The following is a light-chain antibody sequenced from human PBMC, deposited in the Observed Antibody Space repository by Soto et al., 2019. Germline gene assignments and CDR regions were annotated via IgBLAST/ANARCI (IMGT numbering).Light chain of an antibody. V-gene: IGKV1-39*01. J-gene: IGKJ2*01. CDR3: QQSYSTPRT. Sequence: DIQMIQSPSSLSASVGDRVTITCRASQTISNSLNWYQQKPGKAPELLIYAASTLQIGVPSRFSGSGSGTDFTLTISSLLPEDFATYYCQQSYSTPRTFGQGTKLEIK. CDR1: QTISNS. CDR2: AAS.